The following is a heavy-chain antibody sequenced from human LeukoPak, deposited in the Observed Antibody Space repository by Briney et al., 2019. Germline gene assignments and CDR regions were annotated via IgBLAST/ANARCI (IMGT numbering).Heavy chain of an antibody. D-gene: IGHD3-22*01. J-gene: IGHJ4*02. V-gene: IGHV1-2*06. CDR3: ARVGVYDSSGYYVGDDY. CDR1: GYTFTGYY. Sequence: ASVKVSCKASGYTFTGYYMHWVRQAPGQGLEWMGRINPNSGGTNYAQKFQGRVTMTRDTSISTAYMELSRLRSDDTAAYYCARVGVYDSSGYYVGDDYWGQGTLVTVSS. CDR2: INPNSGGT.